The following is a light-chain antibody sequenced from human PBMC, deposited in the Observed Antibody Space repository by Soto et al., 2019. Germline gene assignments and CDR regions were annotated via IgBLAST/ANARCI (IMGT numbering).Light chain of an antibody. V-gene: IGKV1-39*01. Sequence: DVQMTQSPSSLSASVGDRVTITCRASQSVSIYLNWYQQKPGKAPNLLISAASSLHSGVPSRFSGSGSGTDFTLTISSLQPEDFATYYCQQSYSNPPWTFGQGTKVDIK. CDR2: AAS. CDR1: QSVSIY. J-gene: IGKJ1*01. CDR3: QQSYSNPPWT.